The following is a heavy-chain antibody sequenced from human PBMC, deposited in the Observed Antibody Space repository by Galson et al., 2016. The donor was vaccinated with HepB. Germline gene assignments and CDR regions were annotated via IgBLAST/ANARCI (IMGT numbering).Heavy chain of an antibody. CDR3: ARDGGDGFFDY. J-gene: IGHJ4*02. CDR2: IYGGG. D-gene: IGHD5-24*01. V-gene: IGHV3-23*03. Sequence: SLRLSCAVSGFTVSSNYMAWVRQAPGKGLEWVSVIYGGGNTYYGANTYYTDSVQGRFTISRDNSKNTLYLQMNNLRAEDTAVYYCARDGGDGFFDYWGQGTLVTVSS. CDR1: GFTVSSNY.